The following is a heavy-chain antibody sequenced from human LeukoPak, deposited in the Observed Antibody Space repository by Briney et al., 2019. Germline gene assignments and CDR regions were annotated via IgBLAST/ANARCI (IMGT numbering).Heavy chain of an antibody. CDR1: SYSISSGCY. V-gene: IGHV4-38-2*02. J-gene: IGHJ4*02. Sequence: PSETLSLTCTVSSYSISSGCYWGWIRQPPGKGLEWIGSIDHSRRTYHHPSLKSRVTISVDTSKNQFSLKLSSVTAADTAVYFCGRDRPTGYYDYWGQGILVTVSS. CDR3: GRDRPTGYYDY. CDR2: IDHSRRT. D-gene: IGHD3-9*01.